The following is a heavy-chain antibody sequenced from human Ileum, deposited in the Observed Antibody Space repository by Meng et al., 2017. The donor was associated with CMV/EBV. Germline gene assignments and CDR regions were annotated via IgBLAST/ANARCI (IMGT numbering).Heavy chain of an antibody. J-gene: IGHJ4*02. CDR3: ARSPDGFDY. CDR2: MKPDGSEM. CDR1: GFTFTNYW. Sequence: GESLKISCVASGFTFTNYWMSWVRQAPGKGLEWVANMKPDGSEMYYVDSVKGRFTISRDNAKNSLYLQMNSLRAEDTAVYYCARSPDGFDYWGQGTLVTGSS. V-gene: IGHV3-7*01.